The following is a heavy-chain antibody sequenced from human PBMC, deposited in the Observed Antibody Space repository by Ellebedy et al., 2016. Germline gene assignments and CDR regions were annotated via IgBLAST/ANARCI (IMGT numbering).Heavy chain of an antibody. CDR1: GFTFSSYW. V-gene: IGHV3-74*01. D-gene: IGHD4-17*01. CDR3: ASLKNWYGDPDY. CDR2: INSDGSST. Sequence: GESLKISXAASGFTFSSYWMHWVRQAPGKGLVWVSRINSDGSSTSYADSVKGRFTISRDNAKNTLYLQMNSLRAEDTAVYYCASLKNWYGDPDYWGQGTLVTVSS. J-gene: IGHJ4*02.